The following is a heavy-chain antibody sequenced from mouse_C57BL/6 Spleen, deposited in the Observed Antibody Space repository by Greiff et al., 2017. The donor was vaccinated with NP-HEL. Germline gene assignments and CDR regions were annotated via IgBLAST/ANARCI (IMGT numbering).Heavy chain of an antibody. Sequence: EVQLQESGDGLVKPGGSLKLSCAASGFTFSSYAMSWVRQTPEKRLEWVAYISSGGDYIYYADTVKGRFTISRDNTRNTLYLQMSSLKPEDTAMYYYTRESFAYWGQGTLVTVSA. CDR3: TRESFAY. J-gene: IGHJ3*01. V-gene: IGHV5-9-1*02. CDR2: ISSGGDYI. CDR1: GFTFSSYA.